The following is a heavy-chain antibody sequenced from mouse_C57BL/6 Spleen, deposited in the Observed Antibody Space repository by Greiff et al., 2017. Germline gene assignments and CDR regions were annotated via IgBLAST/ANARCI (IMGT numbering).Heavy chain of an antibody. CDR1: GYTFTSYW. V-gene: IGHV1-72*01. CDR3: ARTYDGYSDFGY. J-gene: IGHJ2*01. Sequence: QVQLQQPGAELVKPGASVKLSCKASGYTFTSYWMHWVKQRPGRGLEWIGRIDPNCGGTKYNKKFKSKATLTIDKPSSTAYMRLSSLTSVDSAVYYCARTYDGYSDFGYWGQGTTLTVSS. D-gene: IGHD2-3*01. CDR2: IDPNCGGT.